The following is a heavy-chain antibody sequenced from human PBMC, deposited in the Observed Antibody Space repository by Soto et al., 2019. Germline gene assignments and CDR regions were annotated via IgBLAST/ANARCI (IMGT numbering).Heavy chain of an antibody. CDR1: GYIFTSYW. CDR2: IDPSDSYT. CDR3: ATGFWSGYYLPYYGMDV. Sequence: PGESLKISCNGSGYIFTSYWISWVRQMPGKGLEWMGRIDPSDSYTNYSPSFQGHVTISADKSISTAYLQWSSLKASDTAMYYCATGFWSGYYLPYYGMDVWGQGTTVTVSS. V-gene: IGHV5-10-1*01. D-gene: IGHD3-3*01. J-gene: IGHJ6*02.